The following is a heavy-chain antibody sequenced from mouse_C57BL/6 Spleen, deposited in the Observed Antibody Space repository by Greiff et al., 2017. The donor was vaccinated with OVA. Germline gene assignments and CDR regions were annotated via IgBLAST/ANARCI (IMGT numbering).Heavy chain of an antibody. Sequence: DVHLVESGGGLVQPGGSLSLSCAASGFTFTDYYMSWVRQPPGKGLEWVGFIRNKANGYATEYSASVKGRFTISRDNSKSSLYLQMNYLRAEDIATYYCASYSASSPCDYWGQGTTLTVSS. CDR2: IRNKANGYAT. D-gene: IGHD1-1*01. CDR3: ASYSASSPCDY. V-gene: IGHV7-3*01. CDR1: GFTFTDYY. J-gene: IGHJ2*01.